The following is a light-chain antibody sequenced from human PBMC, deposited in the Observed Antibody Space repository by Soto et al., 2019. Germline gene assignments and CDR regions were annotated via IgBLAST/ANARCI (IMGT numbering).Light chain of an antibody. CDR2: DAS. V-gene: IGKV1-33*01. J-gene: IGKJ4*01. Sequence: DIQMTQSPSSLSASVGDRVTITCQASQDISHYLNWYQQKPGKAPKLLIFDASNVETGVPSRFSGSGSGTDFTFTIHSLQPEDAATYYCQQYEDLPLTFGGGTKVGIK. CDR1: QDISHY. CDR3: QQYEDLPLT.